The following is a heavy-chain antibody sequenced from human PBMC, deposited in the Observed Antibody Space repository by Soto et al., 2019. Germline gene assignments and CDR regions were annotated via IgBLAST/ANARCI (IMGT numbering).Heavy chain of an antibody. CDR2: ISGSGGTT. Sequence: GGSLRLSCAASGCTFSSYAMSWVRQAPGKGLEWVSAISGSGGTTYYADSVKGRFTISRDNSKITLYLQMNSLRAEDTAVYYCAKEASYSSSWFRPDAFDIWGQGTMVTVSS. V-gene: IGHV3-23*01. CDR3: AKEASYSSSWFRPDAFDI. CDR1: GCTFSSYA. J-gene: IGHJ3*02. D-gene: IGHD6-13*01.